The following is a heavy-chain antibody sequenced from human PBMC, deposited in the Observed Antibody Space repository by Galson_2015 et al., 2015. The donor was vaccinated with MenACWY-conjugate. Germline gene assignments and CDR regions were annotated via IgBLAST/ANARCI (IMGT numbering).Heavy chain of an antibody. CDR3: AKTRGASFYFDS. J-gene: IGHJ4*02. CDR2: INPGGSST. V-gene: IGHV3-74*01. Sequence: SLRLSCAASGFIFNTYWMNWVRHAPGKGLVWVSRINPGGSSTTYADSVKGRFTISRDNAKNTLYLQMNSLRPEDTAVFYCAKTRGASFYFDSWGQGTLVTVSS. CDR1: GFIFNTYW. D-gene: IGHD1-26*01.